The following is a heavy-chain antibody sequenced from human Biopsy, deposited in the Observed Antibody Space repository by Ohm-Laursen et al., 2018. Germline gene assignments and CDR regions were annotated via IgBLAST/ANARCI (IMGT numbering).Heavy chain of an antibody. D-gene: IGHD5-12*01. CDR1: GVPINGGRYY. J-gene: IGHJ4*02. V-gene: IGHV4-31*03. Sequence: SETLSLTCTVSGVPINGGRYYWNWIRHHPGKGLEWIGNIFYSVNTYYNPSLKSRVTISVDTSKNQFSLKLSSATAADTAVYYCARLGSGDYFPTFFDFWGQGALVTVSS. CDR3: ARLGSGDYFPTFFDF. CDR2: IFYSVNT.